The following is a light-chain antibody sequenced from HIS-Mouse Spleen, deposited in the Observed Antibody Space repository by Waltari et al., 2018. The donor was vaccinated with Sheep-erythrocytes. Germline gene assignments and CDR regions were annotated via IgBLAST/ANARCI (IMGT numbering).Light chain of an antibody. J-gene: IGLJ3*02. Sequence: QSALTQPRSVSGSPGQSVTISCTGTSSDVGGYNYVSWYQQHPGKAPKIMIYDVSKRPSGFPDRFSGSKSGNTASLTISGLQAEDEADYYCCSYAGSYTFWVFGGGTKLTVL. CDR3: CSYAGSYTFWV. CDR2: DVS. CDR1: SSDVGGYNY. V-gene: IGLV2-11*01.